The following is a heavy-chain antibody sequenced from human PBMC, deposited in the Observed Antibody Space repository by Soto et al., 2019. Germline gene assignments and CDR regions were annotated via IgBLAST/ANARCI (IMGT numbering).Heavy chain of an antibody. V-gene: IGHV3-23*01. CDR2: ISGSGDRT. CDR1: GFTLSTYP. J-gene: IGHJ4*02. CDR3: VKDDGGYPSTAPH. D-gene: IGHD3-22*01. Sequence: GGSLNLSCPAFGFTLSTYPMTWAGRAPGKGLDWVSGISGSGDRTYYADSAKGRFTISKDISRNSLSLQLDSLGVEDTAVYFCVKDDGGYPSTAPHWGQGTLVTVSS.